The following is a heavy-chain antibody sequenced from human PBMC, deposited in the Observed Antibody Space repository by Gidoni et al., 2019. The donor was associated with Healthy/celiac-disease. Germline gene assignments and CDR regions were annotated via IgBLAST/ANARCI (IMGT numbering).Heavy chain of an antibody. V-gene: IGHV5-51*01. Sequence: EVQLVQSGAEVKKPGESLKISCKGSGYSVTSYWIGWVRQMPGKGLEWMGIIYPGDSDTRYSPSFQGQVTISADKSISTAYLQWSSLKASDTAMYYCARGGQYCGGDCYSFWFDPWGQGTLVTVSS. J-gene: IGHJ5*02. CDR1: GYSVTSYW. CDR2: IYPGDSDT. CDR3: ARGGQYCGGDCYSFWFDP. D-gene: IGHD2-21*02.